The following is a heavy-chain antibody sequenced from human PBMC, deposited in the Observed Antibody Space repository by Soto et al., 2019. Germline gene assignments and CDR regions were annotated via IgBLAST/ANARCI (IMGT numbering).Heavy chain of an antibody. J-gene: IGHJ3*02. V-gene: IGHV1-3*01. CDR2: INAGNGNT. CDR3: AVGYCSGGSCYPHDAFDI. CDR1: GYTFTSYA. D-gene: IGHD2-15*01. Sequence: QVQLVQSGAEVKKPGASVKVSCKASGYTFTSYAMHWVRQAPGQRLEWMGWINAGNGNTKYSQKFQGRVTITRDTAASTAYMEPSSLRSEDTAVYYCAVGYCSGGSCYPHDAFDIWGQGTMVTVSS.